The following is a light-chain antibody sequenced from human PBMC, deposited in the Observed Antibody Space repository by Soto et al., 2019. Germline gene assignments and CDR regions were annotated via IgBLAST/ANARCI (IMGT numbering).Light chain of an antibody. J-gene: IGKJ1*01. Sequence: EIVMTQSPATLSVSVGDRATLSCRASQSVSSNLAWYQQKPGQAPRLLIYGASTRATGIPARFSGSGSGTEFTLTISSRQSEDFAVYYCQQYNNWPPWTFGQGTKVEIK. CDR2: GAS. CDR1: QSVSSN. V-gene: IGKV3-15*01. CDR3: QQYNNWPPWT.